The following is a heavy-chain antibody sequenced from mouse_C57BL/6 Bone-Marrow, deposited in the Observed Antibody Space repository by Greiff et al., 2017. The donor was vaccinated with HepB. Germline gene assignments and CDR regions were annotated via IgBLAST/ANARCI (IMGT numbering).Heavy chain of an antibody. CDR2: ISDGGSYT. Sequence: EVKLVESGGGLVKPGGSLKLSCAASGFTFSSYAMSWVRQTPEKRLEWVATISDGGSYTYYPDNVKGRFTISRDNAKNNLYLQMSHLKSEDTAMYYCARDRLPAYWGQGTLVTVSA. V-gene: IGHV5-4*01. J-gene: IGHJ3*01. CDR1: GFTFSSYA. D-gene: IGHD3-2*02. CDR3: ARDRLPAY.